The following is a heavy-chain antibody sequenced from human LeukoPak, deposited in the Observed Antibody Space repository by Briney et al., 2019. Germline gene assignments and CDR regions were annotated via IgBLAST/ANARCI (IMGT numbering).Heavy chain of an antibody. V-gene: IGHV3-30*03. CDR2: ISYDGSNK. CDR1: GFTFSSYG. J-gene: IGHJ4*02. Sequence: PGGSLRLSCAASGFTFSSYGMHWVRQAPGKGLEWVAVISYDGSNKYYADSVKGRFTISRDNSKNTLYLQMNSLRAEDTAVYYCARITHYYDSSGYYWFDYWGQGTLVTVSS. CDR3: ARITHYYDSSGYYWFDY. D-gene: IGHD3-22*01.